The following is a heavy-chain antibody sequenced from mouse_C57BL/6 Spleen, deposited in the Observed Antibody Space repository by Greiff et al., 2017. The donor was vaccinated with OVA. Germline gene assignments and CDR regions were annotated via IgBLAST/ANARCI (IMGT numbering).Heavy chain of an antibody. CDR2: IHPNSGST. J-gene: IGHJ2*01. V-gene: IGHV1-64*01. CDR3: ARRALDYIYYFDY. CDR1: GYTFTSYW. D-gene: IGHD2-4*01. Sequence: QVQLQQPGAELVKPGASVKLSCKASGYTFTSYWMHWVKQRPGQGLEWIGMIHPNSGSTNYNEKFKSKATLTVDKSSSTAYMQLSSLTSEDSAVYYCARRALDYIYYFDYWGQGTTLTVSS.